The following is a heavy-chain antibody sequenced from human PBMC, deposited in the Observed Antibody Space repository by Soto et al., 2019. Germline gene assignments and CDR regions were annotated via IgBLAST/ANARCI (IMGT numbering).Heavy chain of an antibody. Sequence: ASVKVSCKASGGTFNNYPITWVRQAPGEGLEWMGGSIPIFGTANYAQKFQGRVTISVDESTSTAYMELSSLRSEDTAVYYCARGRGYSGDDHYYYFDMDVWGQGTTVTV. CDR2: SIPIFGTA. CDR1: GGTFNNYP. CDR3: ARGRGYSGDDHYYYFDMDV. V-gene: IGHV1-69*13. D-gene: IGHD5-12*01. J-gene: IGHJ6*02.